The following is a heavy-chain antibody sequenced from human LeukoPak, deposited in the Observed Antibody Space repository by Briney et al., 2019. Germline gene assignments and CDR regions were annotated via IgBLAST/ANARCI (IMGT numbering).Heavy chain of an antibody. CDR1: GYTFTGYY. Sequence: GASVKVSCKASGYTFTGYYMHWVRQAPGQGLEWMGWINPNSGGTDYAQKFQGRVTMTRDTSISTAYMELGRLRSDDTAVYYCARAFFGETARDAFDIWGQGTMVTVSS. CDR3: ARAFFGETARDAFDI. D-gene: IGHD3-10*01. J-gene: IGHJ3*02. V-gene: IGHV1-2*02. CDR2: INPNSGGT.